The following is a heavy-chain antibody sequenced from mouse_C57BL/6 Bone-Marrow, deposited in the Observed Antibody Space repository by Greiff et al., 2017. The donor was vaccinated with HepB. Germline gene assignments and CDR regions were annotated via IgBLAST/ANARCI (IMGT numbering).Heavy chain of an antibody. D-gene: IGHD1-1*01. CDR1: GFTFSDYG. CDR2: ISNLAYSI. J-gene: IGHJ4*01. Sequence: EVKLVESGGGLVQPGGSLKLSCAASGFTFSDYGMAWVRQAPRKGPEWVAFISNLAYSIYYADTVTGRFNISRENAKNTLYLEMSSLRSEDTAMYYCARPYYYGSSYAMDYWGQGTSVTVSS. CDR3: ARPYYYGSSYAMDY. V-gene: IGHV5-15*01.